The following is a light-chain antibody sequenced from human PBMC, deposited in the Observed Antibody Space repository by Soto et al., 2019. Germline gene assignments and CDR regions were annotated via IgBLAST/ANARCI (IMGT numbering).Light chain of an antibody. J-gene: IGLJ1*01. Sequence: QSVLTQPSSVSGTPGQGVTISCSGSISNIGNNYVYWFQQLPGTAPKVLSNRNDQRPSGVPDRFSGSKSGTSACLAISGLRSEDKADYHCAAWDDTVRSYVFGTGTKLTVL. CDR1: ISNIGNNY. CDR2: RND. V-gene: IGLV1-47*01. CDR3: AAWDDTVRSYV.